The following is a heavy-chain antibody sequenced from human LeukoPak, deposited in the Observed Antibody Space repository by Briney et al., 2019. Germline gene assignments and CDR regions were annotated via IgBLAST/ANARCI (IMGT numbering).Heavy chain of an antibody. CDR2: ISSSGSTI. CDR3: AREGRVGIRYFDWLSPGKGGIDY. D-gene: IGHD3-9*01. J-gene: IGHJ4*02. Sequence: AGGSLRLSCAASGFTFSDYYMSWIRQAPGKGLEWVSYISSSGSTIYYADSVKGRFTISRGNAKNSLYLQMNSLRAEDTAVYYCAREGRVGIRYFDWLSPGKGGIDYWGQGTLVTVSS. CDR1: GFTFSDYY. V-gene: IGHV3-11*04.